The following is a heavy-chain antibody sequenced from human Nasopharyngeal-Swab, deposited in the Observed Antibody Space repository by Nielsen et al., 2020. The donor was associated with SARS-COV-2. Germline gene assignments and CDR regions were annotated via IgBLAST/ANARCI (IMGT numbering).Heavy chain of an antibody. J-gene: IGHJ5*02. CDR2: IDKKANNYAT. CDR3: TRDNGTYNWFDP. V-gene: IGHV3-73*01. D-gene: IGHD3-10*01. Sequence: GGSLRLSCAASGFIFGDCAIHWVRQSSAKGLEWVAHIDKKANNYATEYAASVKGRFTISRDDSSNMAYLQMNRLNTEDTAVYYCTRDNGTYNWFDPWGQGALVTVSS. CDR1: GFIFGDCA.